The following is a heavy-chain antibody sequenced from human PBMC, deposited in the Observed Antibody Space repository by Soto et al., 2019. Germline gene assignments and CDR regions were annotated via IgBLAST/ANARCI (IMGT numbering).Heavy chain of an antibody. V-gene: IGHV5-51*01. D-gene: IGHD5-12*01. CDR3: ARLVGAYDSYFDH. CDR2: IYPGDSET. Sequence: GESLKISCKASGYDFARTWIGWVRQLPGKGLDWLGIIYPGDSETRYSPSFRGQVTFSVDMSVSTAYLQWSSLKTSDIAIYYCARLVGAYDSYFDHWGQGTRVTVSS. J-gene: IGHJ4*02. CDR1: GYDFARTW.